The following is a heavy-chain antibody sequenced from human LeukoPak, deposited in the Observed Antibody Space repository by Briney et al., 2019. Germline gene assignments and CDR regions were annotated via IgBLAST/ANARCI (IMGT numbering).Heavy chain of an antibody. CDR1: GFTLSSYA. CDR2: ISVSGGST. Sequence: PGGSLRLSCAASGFTLSSYAMTWVRQAPAKGLEWVSAISVSGGSTYYADSVKGRFTISRDNSKHTRYQQMVCLRADDTALYYCAKDPGYFGGWGQGTLVTVSS. D-gene: IGHD3-16*01. V-gene: IGHV3-23*01. CDR3: AKDPGYFGG. J-gene: IGHJ4*02.